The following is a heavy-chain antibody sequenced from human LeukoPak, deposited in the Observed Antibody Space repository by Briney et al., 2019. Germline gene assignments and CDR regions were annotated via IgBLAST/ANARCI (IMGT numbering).Heavy chain of an antibody. V-gene: IGHV4-59*01. D-gene: IGHD1-1*01. Sequence: PSETLSLTCTVSGGSISTSYWSWIRQPPGKGLEWIGYIYYSGYTNYNPSLKSRVTMSVDTSKNQFSLKLSSVTAADTAVYYCARGQSAGRTAQPDYWGQGTLVTVSS. CDR3: ARGQSAGRTAQPDY. CDR2: IYYSGYT. J-gene: IGHJ4*02. CDR1: GGSISTSY.